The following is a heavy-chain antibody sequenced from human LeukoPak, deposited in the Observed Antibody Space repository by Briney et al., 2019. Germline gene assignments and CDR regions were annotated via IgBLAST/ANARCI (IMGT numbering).Heavy chain of an antibody. Sequence: GESLKISCKGSGYSFTNYWIGWVRQMPGKGLEWMGLCYPGDSDVRNSPSFQGQVTMSGDTSISTAYLQWSSLKASDTAMYYCARRWDYYDSSDGYFDLWGRGTLVTVSS. V-gene: IGHV5-51*01. J-gene: IGHJ2*01. CDR2: CYPGDSDV. CDR1: GYSFTNYW. D-gene: IGHD3-22*01. CDR3: ARRWDYYDSSDGYFDL.